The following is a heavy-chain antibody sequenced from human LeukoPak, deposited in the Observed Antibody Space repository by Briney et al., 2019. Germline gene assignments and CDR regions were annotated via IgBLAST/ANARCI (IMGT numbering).Heavy chain of an antibody. Sequence: SETLSLTCTVSGGSVSSGNYYWSWIRQPPGKGLEWIGYIYYSGRTNYNPSLKSRVTISVATSKSQFSLKLRSVTAADTAVYYCARADYDALDYWGQGTLVTVSS. CDR3: ARADYDALDY. J-gene: IGHJ4*02. CDR2: IYYSGRT. V-gene: IGHV4-61*01. CDR1: GGSVSSGNYY. D-gene: IGHD4-17*01.